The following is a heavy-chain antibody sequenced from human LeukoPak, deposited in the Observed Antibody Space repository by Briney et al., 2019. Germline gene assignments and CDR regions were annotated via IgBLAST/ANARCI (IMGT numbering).Heavy chain of an antibody. CDR2: ISASSTSI. CDR3: AKVGTGNQYGSGDFDL. D-gene: IGHD3-10*01. CDR1: GFTFSDYY. J-gene: IGHJ4*02. Sequence: PGGSLRLSCAASGFTFSDYYMSWIRQAPGKGLEWVSAISASSTSIKYADSVKGRFTISRDNARSSVYLEMNSLRVDDTAVYYCAKVGTGNQYGSGDFDLWGQGSLVTVSS. V-gene: IGHV3-11*06.